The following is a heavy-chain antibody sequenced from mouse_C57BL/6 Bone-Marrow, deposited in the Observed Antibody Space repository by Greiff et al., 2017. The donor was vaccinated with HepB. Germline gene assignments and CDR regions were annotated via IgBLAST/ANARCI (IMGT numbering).Heavy chain of an antibody. J-gene: IGHJ4*01. V-gene: IGHV1-81*01. Sequence: VQLQQSGAELARPGASVKLSCKASGYTFTSYGISWVKQRTGQGLEWIGEIYPRSGNTYYNEKFKGKATLTADKSSSTAYMELRSLTSDDSAVYFCARPTGYAMDYWGQGTSVTVSS. CDR1: GYTFTSYG. D-gene: IGHD4-1*02. CDR2: IYPRSGNT. CDR3: ARPTGYAMDY.